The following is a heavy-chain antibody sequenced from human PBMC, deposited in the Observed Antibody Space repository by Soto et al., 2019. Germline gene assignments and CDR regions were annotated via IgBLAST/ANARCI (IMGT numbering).Heavy chain of an antibody. J-gene: IGHJ4*02. CDR3: ARPRTSGYSSGWCFDY. V-gene: IGHV5-51*01. Sequence: GESLKISCKGSGYSFTSYWIGWVRQMPGKGLEWMGIIYPGDSDTRYSPSFQGQVTISADKSISTAYLQWSSLKASDTAMYYCARPRTSGYSSGWCFDYWGQGTLVTVSS. D-gene: IGHD6-19*01. CDR2: IYPGDSDT. CDR1: GYSFTSYW.